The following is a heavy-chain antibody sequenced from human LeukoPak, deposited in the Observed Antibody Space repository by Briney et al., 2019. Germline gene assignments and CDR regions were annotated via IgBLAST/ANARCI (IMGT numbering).Heavy chain of an antibody. CDR3: ARDPLVRTIISTLDE. J-gene: IGHJ4*02. Sequence: GGSLRHSCAASGFTFSSYAMHWVRQAPGRGLEWVAVMSSDGSNTYYADSVKGRFSIFRDNSKNTLFLQMNSLRTEDTAMYYCARDPLVRTIISTLDEWGQGALVTVSS. V-gene: IGHV3-30-3*01. CDR1: GFTFSSYA. CDR2: MSSDGSNT. D-gene: IGHD3-10*01.